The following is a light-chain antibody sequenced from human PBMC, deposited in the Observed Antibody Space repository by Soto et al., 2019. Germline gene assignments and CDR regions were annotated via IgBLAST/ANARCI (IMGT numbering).Light chain of an antibody. J-gene: IGKJ1*01. CDR2: AAS. CDR1: QSISSY. Sequence: DIQMTQSPSSLSASVGERVTITCLASQSISSYLNWYQQKPGKAPKLLIYAASSLQSGVPSRFSGSGSGTKFTLTISSLQPDDFATYYCQHYKMYSPWTFGQGTKVDIK. CDR3: QHYKMYSPWT. V-gene: IGKV1-39*01.